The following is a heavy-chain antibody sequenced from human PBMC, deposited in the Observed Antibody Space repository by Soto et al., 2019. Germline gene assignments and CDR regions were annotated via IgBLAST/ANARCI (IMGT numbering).Heavy chain of an antibody. CDR1: GGSFINHY. J-gene: IGHJ5*02. CDR2: INHIGIT. CDR3: ARGDILIGSRNWFDP. D-gene: IGHD3-9*01. Sequence: QVQLQQWGAGLLKPSETLSLTCAVYGGSFINHYWSWIRQPPGKGLEWIGEINHIGITNYNPSLKSRDTLSVDTFKKQFSLKLSSVAAADTAVYYCARGDILIGSRNWFDPWGQGTLVTVSS. V-gene: IGHV4-34*01.